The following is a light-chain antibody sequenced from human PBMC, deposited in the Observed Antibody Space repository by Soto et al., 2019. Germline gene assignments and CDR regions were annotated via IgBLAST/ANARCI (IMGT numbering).Light chain of an antibody. CDR1: SSDVGGYNY. V-gene: IGLV2-14*01. CDR3: SSYTSNQHRV. J-gene: IGLJ1*01. CDR2: EVS. Sequence: QSALTQPASVSGSPGQSITISCTGTSSDVGGYNYVSWYQQHPGKAPKLMIYEVSNRPSGVSNRFSGSKSGNTASLTISGLQAEDEADYYCSSYTSNQHRVFGTGTKLTVL.